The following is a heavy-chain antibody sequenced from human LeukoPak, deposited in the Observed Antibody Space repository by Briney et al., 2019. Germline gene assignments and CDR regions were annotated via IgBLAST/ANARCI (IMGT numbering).Heavy chain of an antibody. Sequence: PGRSLRLSCAASGFTFSSYAMHWVRQAPGKGLEWVAVISYDGSNKYYADSVKGRFTISRDNAMNSLYLQMNSLRAEDTAIYYCARSLPYGTTWYGRSDFWGQGTLVTVSS. CDR1: GFTFSSYA. J-gene: IGHJ4*02. CDR2: ISYDGSNK. V-gene: IGHV3-30-3*01. D-gene: IGHD6-13*01. CDR3: ARSLPYGTTWYGRSDF.